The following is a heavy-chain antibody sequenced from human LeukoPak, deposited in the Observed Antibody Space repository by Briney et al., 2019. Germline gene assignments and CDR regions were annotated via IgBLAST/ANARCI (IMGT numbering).Heavy chain of an antibody. Sequence: SETLSLTCAVYGGSFSGYYWSWIRQPPGKGLEWIGEINHSGSTNYNPSLKSRVTISVDTSKNQFSLKLSSVTAADTAVYYCARLKGIAARPFDYWGQGTLVTVSS. CDR3: ARLKGIAARPFDY. CDR2: INHSGST. V-gene: IGHV4-34*01. CDR1: GGSFSGYY. D-gene: IGHD6-6*01. J-gene: IGHJ4*02.